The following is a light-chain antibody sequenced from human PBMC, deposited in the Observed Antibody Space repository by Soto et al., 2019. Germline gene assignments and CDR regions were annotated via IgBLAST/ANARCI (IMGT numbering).Light chain of an antibody. CDR3: QSYDNSLFVDAI. J-gene: IGLJ2*01. CDR2: GNN. Sequence: QSVLTQPPSVSGAPGQRVTISCTGSSSNIGAGFDVQWYQQLPGTAPKLLIYGNNNRPSGVPDRFSGSKSGTSASLAITGLQAQDEADYYCQSYDNSLFVDAIFGGGTKLTVL. V-gene: IGLV1-40*01. CDR1: SSNIGAGFD.